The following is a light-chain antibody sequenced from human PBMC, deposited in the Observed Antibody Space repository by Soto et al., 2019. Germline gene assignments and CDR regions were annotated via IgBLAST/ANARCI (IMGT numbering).Light chain of an antibody. CDR1: QSVNSNY. CDR3: QQYGSLYT. V-gene: IGKV3-20*01. J-gene: IGKJ2*01. CDR2: GAS. Sequence: VLTQSPGTLSLSPGERATLSCRASQSVNSNYLAWYQQKPGRASRLLIYGASSRATGISDRFSGSGSGTDFTLTISRLEPEEFAVYYCQQYGSLYTFGQGTKLEI.